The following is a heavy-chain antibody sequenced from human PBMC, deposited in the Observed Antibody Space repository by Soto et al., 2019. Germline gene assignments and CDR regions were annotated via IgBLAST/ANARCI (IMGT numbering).Heavy chain of an antibody. CDR3: ARGVAAANWFDP. CDR1: AYTFTSYG. Sequence: ASVLVSCKASAYTFTSYGISWVRQAPGQGLEWMGWISAYNGNTNYAQKLQGRVTMTTDTSTSTAYMELRSLRSDDTAVYYCARGVAAANWFDPWGQGTLVTVSS. CDR2: ISAYNGNT. V-gene: IGHV1-18*01. J-gene: IGHJ5*02. D-gene: IGHD6-13*01.